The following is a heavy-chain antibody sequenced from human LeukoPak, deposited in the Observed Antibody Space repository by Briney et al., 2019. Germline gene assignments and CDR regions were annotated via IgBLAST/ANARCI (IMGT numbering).Heavy chain of an antibody. V-gene: IGHV1-69*04. CDR1: GGTFSSYA. Sequence: SVKVSCKASGGTFSSYAISWVRQAPGQGLEWMGRIIPILGIANYAQKFQGRVTITADKSTSTAYMELSSLRSEDTAVYYCARVGRGGYRPDYWGQGTLVTVSS. CDR2: IIPILGIA. CDR3: ARVGRGGYRPDY. D-gene: IGHD5-24*01. J-gene: IGHJ4*02.